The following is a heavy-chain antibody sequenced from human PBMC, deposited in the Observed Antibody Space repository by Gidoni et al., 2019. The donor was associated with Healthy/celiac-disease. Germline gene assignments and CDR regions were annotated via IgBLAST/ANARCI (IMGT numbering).Heavy chain of an antibody. CDR2: IDWDDDK. CDR1: GFSLSTTGMR. D-gene: IGHD2-15*01. J-gene: IGHJ4*02. V-gene: IGHV2-70*04. CDR3: ARIYCSGGRCYPYYFDY. Sequence: QVTLKESGPALVEPTQTLTLTCTFSGFSLSTTGMRVSWIRQPPGKALEWLARIDWDDDKFYSTSLKTRLTISKDTSKNQVVLTMTKMDPVDTATYYCARIYCSGGRCYPYYFDYWGQGTLVTVSS.